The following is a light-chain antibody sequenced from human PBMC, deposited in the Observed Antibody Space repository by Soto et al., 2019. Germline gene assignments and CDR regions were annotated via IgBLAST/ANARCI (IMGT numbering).Light chain of an antibody. CDR3: QQYGSSPRT. CDR1: QSISSTY. Sequence: EIVLTQSAGILSLSPGERSTLSCSVSQSISSTYLAWYQQKPGQAPRLLIYGASSRATGIPDRFSGSGSGTEFTLTISRLEPEDFAVFYCQQYGSSPRTFGQGTKVDIK. CDR2: GAS. J-gene: IGKJ1*01. V-gene: IGKV3-20*01.